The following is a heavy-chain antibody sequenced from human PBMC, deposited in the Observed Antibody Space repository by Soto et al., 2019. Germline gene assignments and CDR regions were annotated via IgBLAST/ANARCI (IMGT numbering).Heavy chain of an antibody. CDR1: GFTFSSYG. Sequence: GGSLRLSCAASGFTFSSYGMHWVRQAPGKGLEWVAVIWYDGSNKYYADSVKGRFTISRDNSKNTLYLQMNSLRAEDTAVYYCVRDHYYDSSGTYYYYGMDVWGQGTTVTVSS. J-gene: IGHJ6*02. CDR2: IWYDGSNK. CDR3: VRDHYYDSSGTYYYYGMDV. D-gene: IGHD3-22*01. V-gene: IGHV3-33*01.